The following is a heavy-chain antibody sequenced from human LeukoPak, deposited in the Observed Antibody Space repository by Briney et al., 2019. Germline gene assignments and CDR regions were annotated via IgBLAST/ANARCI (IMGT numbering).Heavy chain of an antibody. Sequence: ASVKVSCKASGYTFTSYDINRVRQATGQGLEWMGWMNPNSGNTGYAQKFQGRVTMTRNTSISTAYMELSSLRSEDTAVYYCARITSSGWYVWFDPWGQGTLVTVSS. J-gene: IGHJ5*02. V-gene: IGHV1-8*01. CDR2: MNPNSGNT. D-gene: IGHD6-19*01. CDR1: GYTFTSYD. CDR3: ARITSSGWYVWFDP.